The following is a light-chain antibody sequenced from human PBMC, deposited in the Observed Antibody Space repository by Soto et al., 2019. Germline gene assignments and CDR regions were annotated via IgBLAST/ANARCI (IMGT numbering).Light chain of an antibody. CDR2: GAS. Sequence: EIELTQPPGTLSLSLGERATLSCRASHSFSSSYLAWYQQKPGQPPRLLIYGASSRATGIPDRFSGSGSGTDFTLTIGRLEPEDFAVYYCQQYGNSPGTFGQGTKVEIK. CDR3: QQYGNSPGT. CDR1: HSFSSSY. V-gene: IGKV3-20*01. J-gene: IGKJ1*01.